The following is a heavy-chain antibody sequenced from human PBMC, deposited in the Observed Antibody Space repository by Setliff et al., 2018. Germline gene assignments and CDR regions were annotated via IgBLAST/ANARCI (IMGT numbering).Heavy chain of an antibody. D-gene: IGHD3-16*01. CDR2: ISSSSSYI. V-gene: IGHV3-21*01. Sequence: GGSLRLSCAASGFTFSDAWMSWVRQAPGKGLEWVSSISSSSSYIYYADSVRGRFTISRDNAKNSLYLQMNSLTAEDTAVYHCARSALGVGDAFDIWGQGTMVT. J-gene: IGHJ3*02. CDR3: ARSALGVGDAFDI. CDR1: GFTFSDAW.